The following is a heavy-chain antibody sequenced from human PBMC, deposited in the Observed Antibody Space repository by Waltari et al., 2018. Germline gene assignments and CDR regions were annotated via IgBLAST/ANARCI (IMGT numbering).Heavy chain of an antibody. V-gene: IGHV3-23*01. D-gene: IGHD6-19*01. CDR2: ISSGGGT. CDR3: AKRLGARAFDY. CDR1: GFPLTSYD. J-gene: IGHJ4*02. Sequence: EVQLLESVGALVQPGGSLRLSCAASGFPLTSYDVTWVRQAPGKGLEWVSGISSGGGTYYADSVKGHFTISRDKSNNIVYLQMNSLRAEDTAVYYCAKRLGARAFDYWGQGTLVTVSS.